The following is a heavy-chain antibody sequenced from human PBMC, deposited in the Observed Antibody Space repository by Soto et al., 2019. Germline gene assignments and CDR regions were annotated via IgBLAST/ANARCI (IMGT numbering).Heavy chain of an antibody. J-gene: IGHJ4*02. D-gene: IGHD6-19*01. Sequence: QVQLQESGPELVKSSQTLSLTCTVSNGSISTNGHYWTWIRQRPGKGLEWIAYIYYTGNSYYNPALKSRLTLSIDTSKNQFSLTLRSVTAADTAVYYFAREQWGFASWGQGTLVTVSS. CDR1: NGSISTNGHY. CDR2: IYYTGNS. V-gene: IGHV4-31*03. CDR3: AREQWGFAS.